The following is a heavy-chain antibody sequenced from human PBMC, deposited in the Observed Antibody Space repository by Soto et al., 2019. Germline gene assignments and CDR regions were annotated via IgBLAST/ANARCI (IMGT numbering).Heavy chain of an antibody. CDR3: ATSYGSGYRAFDS. CDR1: GDTFNFYS. Sequence: QVQLVQSGADVQRPGSSVRVSCKASGDTFNFYSINWVRQAPGLGLQWMGRINPILSMSNYAPRFQGRVTXTXEXPTRTAYMELSSLRSEDTAMYYCATSYGSGYRAFDSWGQGALVTVSS. V-gene: IGHV1-69*02. D-gene: IGHD3-10*01. J-gene: IGHJ4*02. CDR2: INPILSMS.